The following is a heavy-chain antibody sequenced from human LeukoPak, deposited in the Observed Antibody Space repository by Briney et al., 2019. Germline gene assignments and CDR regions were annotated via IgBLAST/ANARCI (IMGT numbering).Heavy chain of an antibody. CDR2: ISASGGST. D-gene: IGHD1-26*01. CDR1: GFTFSSYA. J-gene: IGHJ4*02. Sequence: GSLRLSCAASGFTFSSYAMSWVRQAPGKGLDWVSAISASGGSTYYADSVKGRFTISRDNSKNTLYLQMNSLRAEDTAVYYCARVGYSGSPGDYWGQGTLVTVSS. V-gene: IGHV3-23*01. CDR3: ARVGYSGSPGDY.